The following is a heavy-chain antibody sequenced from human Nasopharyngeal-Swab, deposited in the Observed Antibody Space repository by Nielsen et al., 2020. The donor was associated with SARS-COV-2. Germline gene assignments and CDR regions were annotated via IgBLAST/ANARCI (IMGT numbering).Heavy chain of an antibody. D-gene: IGHD5-12*01. V-gene: IGHV3-48*04. Sequence: GESLKISCATSGFTFSPYTMTWVRQAPGKGLQWISYITSGNSVQYADSVRGRFTIARDNAKNSLYLQMNSLTAEDTAVYYCARERGGGYGDYWDQGTLVTVSS. J-gene: IGHJ4*02. CDR2: ITSGNSV. CDR1: GFTFSPYT. CDR3: ARERGGGYGDY.